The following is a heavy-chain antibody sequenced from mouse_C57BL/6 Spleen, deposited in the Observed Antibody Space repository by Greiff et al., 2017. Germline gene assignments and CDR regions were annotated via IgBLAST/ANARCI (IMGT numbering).Heavy chain of an antibody. CDR3: ARRGNYFDY. CDR2: IYPGSGST. D-gene: IGHD2-14*01. J-gene: IGHJ2*01. CDR1: GYTFTSYW. Sequence: QVQLQQPGAELVKPGASVKMSCKASGYTFTSYWITWVKQRPGQGLEWIGDIYPGSGSTNYNEKFKSKATLTVEPSSSTAYMQLSSLTSEDSAVYYCARRGNYFDYGGQGTTLTVSS. V-gene: IGHV1-55*01.